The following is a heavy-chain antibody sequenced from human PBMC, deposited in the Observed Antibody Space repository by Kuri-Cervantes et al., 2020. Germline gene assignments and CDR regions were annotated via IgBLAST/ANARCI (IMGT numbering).Heavy chain of an antibody. J-gene: IGHJ4*02. CDR1: GFTFNDYA. CDR2: IKSRTDGGTT. CDR3: EKGRVGGSSSVPDN. V-gene: IGHV3-15*01. Sequence: LSLSCAASGFTFNDYAVHWVRQVPGKSLEWVGRIKSRTDGGTTDYAAPVKGWFTISRDNSKNTLYLQMNSLRAEDTAVYYCEKGRVGGSSSVPDNWGQGTRVTVSS. D-gene: IGHD2-15*01.